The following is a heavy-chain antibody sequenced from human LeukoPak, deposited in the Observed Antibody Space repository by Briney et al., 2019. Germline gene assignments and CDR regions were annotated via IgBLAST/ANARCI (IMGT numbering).Heavy chain of an antibody. CDR3: VRYCNGGSCYRAAFDV. J-gene: IGHJ3*01. V-gene: IGHV3-33*08. D-gene: IGHD2-15*01. Sequence: GGSLRLSCAASGFTFSGYGMHWVRQAPGKGLEWVALIWYDGGKKYYTDSVRGRFTISRDNYKNTLYLQMNSLRAEDTAVYYCVRYCNGGSCYRAAFDVWGPGTMVTVSS. CDR2: IWYDGGKK. CDR1: GFTFSGYG.